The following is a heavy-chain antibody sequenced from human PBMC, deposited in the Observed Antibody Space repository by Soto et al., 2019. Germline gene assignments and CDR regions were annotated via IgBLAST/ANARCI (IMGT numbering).Heavy chain of an antibody. V-gene: IGHV4-4*07. D-gene: IGHD3-10*01. J-gene: IGHJ6*02. CDR3: AADGSGLDYYYGMDV. CDR2: IYTSGST. CDR1: GGSISSYY. Sequence: XGTLTLTCTVSGGSISSYYWSGIRQPAGKGLEWIGRIYTSGSTNYNPSLKSRVTMSVDTSKNQFSLKLSSVTAADTAVYYCAADGSGLDYYYGMDVWGQGTTVTVSS.